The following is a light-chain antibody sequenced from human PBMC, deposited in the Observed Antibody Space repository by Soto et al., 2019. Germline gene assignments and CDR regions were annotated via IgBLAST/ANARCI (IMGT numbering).Light chain of an antibody. V-gene: IGKV3-20*01. Sequence: IVLTQSPVPLSLSPGERATLSCRASQSVSSSYLARYQQKPGQAPRLLIYGASSRATGIPDRFSGSGSGTDFTLTISSLQSEDYAVYYCQQYNNWPPITFGQGTQVDI. J-gene: IGKJ5*01. CDR1: QSVSSSY. CDR2: GAS. CDR3: QQYNNWPPIT.